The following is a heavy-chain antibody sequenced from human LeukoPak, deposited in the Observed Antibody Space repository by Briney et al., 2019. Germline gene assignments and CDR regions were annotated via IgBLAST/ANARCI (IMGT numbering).Heavy chain of an antibody. Sequence: GASVKVSCKASGYTFTSYDINWVRQATGQGLEWMGWMNPNSGNTGYAQKFQGGVTMTRNTSISTAYMELSSLRSEDTAVYYCARSSLAAAGTTFPNYWGQGTLVTVSS. CDR1: GYTFTSYD. V-gene: IGHV1-8*01. CDR2: MNPNSGNT. D-gene: IGHD6-13*01. J-gene: IGHJ4*02. CDR3: ARSSLAAAGTTFPNY.